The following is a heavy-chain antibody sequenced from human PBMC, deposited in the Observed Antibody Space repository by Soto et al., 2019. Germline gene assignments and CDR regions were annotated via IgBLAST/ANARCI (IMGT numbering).Heavy chain of an antibody. CDR3: ARGGGSIGGIIVS. D-gene: IGHD3-16*01. V-gene: IGHV3-7*05. Sequence: EMQLVESGGGLVQPGGSLRLSCEASTFTFASYWMSWVRRAPGKGLEWVANIKQDGSEKYYVDSVKGRFTISRDNAKNSVYLQMNSLRAEDTAVYYCARGGGSIGGIIVSWGQGTLVTVSS. J-gene: IGHJ4*02. CDR2: IKQDGSEK. CDR1: TFTFASYW.